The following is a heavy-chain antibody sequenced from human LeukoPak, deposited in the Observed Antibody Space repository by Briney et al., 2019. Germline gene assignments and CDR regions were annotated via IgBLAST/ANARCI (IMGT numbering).Heavy chain of an antibody. CDR3: ARVAGGSGWYVDY. Sequence: NPSETLSLTCIVSGGSISSYHWSWIRQPPGKGLEWIGYISYSGSTNYNPSLKSRVTISVDTSKNQFSLKLSSVTAADTAVYYCARVAGGSGWYVDYWGQGTLVTVSS. J-gene: IGHJ4*02. V-gene: IGHV4-59*01. D-gene: IGHD6-19*01. CDR2: ISYSGST. CDR1: GGSISSYH.